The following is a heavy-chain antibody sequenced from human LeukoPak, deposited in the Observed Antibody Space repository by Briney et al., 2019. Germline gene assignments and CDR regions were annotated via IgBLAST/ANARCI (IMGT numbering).Heavy chain of an antibody. V-gene: IGHV3-15*01. CDR1: GFTFSNYW. J-gene: IGHJ6*02. Sequence: SGGSLRLSCAASGFTFSNYWMSWVRQAPGKGLEWVGRMKGKTDGGTTDYAAPVKGRFTISRDDSKNTLYVQLNSLKTEDTAVYYCTTDNGYYGLDVWGQGTTVTVSS. CDR3: TTDNGYYGLDV. CDR2: MKGKTDGGTT.